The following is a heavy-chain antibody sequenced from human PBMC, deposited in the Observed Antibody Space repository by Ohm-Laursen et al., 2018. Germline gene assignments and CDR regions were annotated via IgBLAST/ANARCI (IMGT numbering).Heavy chain of an antibody. D-gene: IGHD6-13*01. V-gene: IGHV3-11*01. CDR2: ISSSGSTI. Sequence: SLRLSCAASGFTFSDYYMSWIRQAPGKGLEWVSYISSSGSTIYYADSVKGRFTISRDNAKNSLYLQMNSLRAEDTAVYYCARDPAYIAAAGTKVRGFDPWGQGTLVTVSS. J-gene: IGHJ5*02. CDR1: GFTFSDYY. CDR3: ARDPAYIAAAGTKVRGFDP.